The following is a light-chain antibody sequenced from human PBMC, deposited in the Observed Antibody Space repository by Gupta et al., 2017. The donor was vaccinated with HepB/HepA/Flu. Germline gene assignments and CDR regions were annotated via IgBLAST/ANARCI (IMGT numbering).Light chain of an antibody. CDR1: SSDVGYYNL. CDR2: EVS. V-gene: IGLV2-23*02. J-gene: IGLJ2*01. Sequence: HSDLTQPASVSGSPGQSLTMSCTGTSSDVGYYNLVPWYQQPPGKAPRLIIYEVSKRPSGVSNRFSGSKSGNTASLTISGLQAEDEAYYYCCSYAGGSPYVIFCGGTKLTVL. CDR3: CSYAGGSPYVI.